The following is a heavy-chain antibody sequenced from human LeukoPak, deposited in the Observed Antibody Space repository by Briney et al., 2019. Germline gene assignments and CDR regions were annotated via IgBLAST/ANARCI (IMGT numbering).Heavy chain of an antibody. D-gene: IGHD6-19*01. J-gene: IGHJ3*02. CDR1: GFTFSSYG. CDR2: IRSDGSNK. V-gene: IGHV3-30*02. Sequence: PGGSLRLSCAASGFTFSSYGMHWVRQAPGTGLEWVAFIRSDGSNKNYADSVKGRFTISRDNSKNTLYLQMNSLRAEDTAVYYCAKRQWLIQGAFDIWGQGTMVTVSS. CDR3: AKRQWLIQGAFDI.